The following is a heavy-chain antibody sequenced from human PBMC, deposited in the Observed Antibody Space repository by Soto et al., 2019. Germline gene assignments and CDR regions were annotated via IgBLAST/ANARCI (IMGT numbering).Heavy chain of an antibody. J-gene: IGHJ5*02. CDR3: ARLLFGAANWFDP. Sequence: QVQLQESGPGLVKPSETLSLTCTVSGGSISSYYWSWIRQPPGKGLEWIVYIYYSGSTNYNPSLKRGVTLSVDTSKYQFSLKLSSVTAADTAVYYCARLLFGAANWFDPWGQGTLVTVSS. CDR1: GGSISSYY. D-gene: IGHD3-10*01. CDR2: IYYSGST. V-gene: IGHV4-59*01.